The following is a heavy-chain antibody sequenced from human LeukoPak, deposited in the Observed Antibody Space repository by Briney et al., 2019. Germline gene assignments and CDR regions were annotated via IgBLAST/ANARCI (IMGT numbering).Heavy chain of an antibody. Sequence: PGGSLRLSCAASGFTFSSYSMNWVRQAPGKGLEWVSSISSSSSYIYYADSVKGRFTISRDNAKNSLYLQMNSLRAEDTALYYCARGARLAAEAWYYYYYMDVWGKGTTVTISS. J-gene: IGHJ6*03. CDR1: GFTFSSYS. CDR2: ISSSSSYI. CDR3: ARGARLAAEAWYYYYYMDV. V-gene: IGHV3-21*04. D-gene: IGHD6-13*01.